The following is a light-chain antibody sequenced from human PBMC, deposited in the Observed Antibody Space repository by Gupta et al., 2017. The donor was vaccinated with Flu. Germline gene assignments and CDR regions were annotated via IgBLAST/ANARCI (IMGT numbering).Light chain of an antibody. V-gene: IGKV3-20*01. CDR2: GAS. CDR3: QQYDSSPK. CDR1: QSISSTY. J-gene: IGKJ1*01. Sequence: IVLTQSPGTLSLSPGERATLSCRASQSISSTYLAWYQQKPGQAPRLLIYGASSRATGIPDRFSGSGSGTDFTLTISRLEPEDFAVYYCQQYDSSPKFGQGTKVEIK.